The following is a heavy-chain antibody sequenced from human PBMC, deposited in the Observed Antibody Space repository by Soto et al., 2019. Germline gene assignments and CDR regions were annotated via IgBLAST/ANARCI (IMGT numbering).Heavy chain of an antibody. CDR3: ARARSYGDYENYYYYYMDV. CDR2: ISSSGSTI. J-gene: IGHJ6*03. CDR1: GFTFSDYY. Sequence: GGSLRLSCAASGFTFSDYYMSWIRQAPGKGLEWVSYISSSGSTIYYADSVKGRFTISRDNAKNSLYLQMNSLRAEDTAVYYCARARSYGDYENYYYYYMDVWGKGTTVTVSS. D-gene: IGHD4-17*01. V-gene: IGHV3-11*01.